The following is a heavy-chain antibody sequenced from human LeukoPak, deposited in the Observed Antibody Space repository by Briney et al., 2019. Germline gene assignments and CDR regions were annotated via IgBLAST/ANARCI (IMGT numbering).Heavy chain of an antibody. Sequence: ASVKVSCTVSGYTLTELSMHWVRQAPGKGLEWMGGFDPEDGETIYAQKFQGRVTMTEDTSTDTAYMELRSLRSDDTAVYYCAVAAAGTFDYWGQGTLVTVSS. D-gene: IGHD6-13*01. CDR1: GYTLTELS. CDR2: FDPEDGET. CDR3: AVAAAGTFDY. J-gene: IGHJ4*02. V-gene: IGHV1-24*01.